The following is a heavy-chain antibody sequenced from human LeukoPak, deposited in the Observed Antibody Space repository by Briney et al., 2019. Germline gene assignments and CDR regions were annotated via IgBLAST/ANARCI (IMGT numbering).Heavy chain of an antibody. CDR3: AKDLGYCSSTSCYESPPLGFDY. Sequence: PGRSLRLSCAASGFTFDDYAMHWVRQAPGKGLEWVSGISWNSGSIGYADSVKGRFTISRDNAKNSLYLQMNSLRAEDTAVYYCAKDLGYCSSTSCYESPPLGFDYWGQGTLVTVSS. CDR1: GFTFDDYA. D-gene: IGHD2-2*01. J-gene: IGHJ4*02. V-gene: IGHV3-9*01. CDR2: ISWNSGSI.